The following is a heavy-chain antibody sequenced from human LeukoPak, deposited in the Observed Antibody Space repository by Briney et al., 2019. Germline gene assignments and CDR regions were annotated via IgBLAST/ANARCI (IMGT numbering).Heavy chain of an antibody. Sequence: HGASVKVSCKASGYTFTSYGISWVRQAPGQGLEWMGWISAYNSNTNYAQKLQGRVTMTTGTSTSTAYMELRSLRSDDTAVYYCAREGLGELTLDYWGQGTLVTVSS. J-gene: IGHJ4*02. CDR1: GYTFTSYG. CDR2: ISAYNSNT. V-gene: IGHV1-18*01. D-gene: IGHD3-16*01. CDR3: AREGLGELTLDY.